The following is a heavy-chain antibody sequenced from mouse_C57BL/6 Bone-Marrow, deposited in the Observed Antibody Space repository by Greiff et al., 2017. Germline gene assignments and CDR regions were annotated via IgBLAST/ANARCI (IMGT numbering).Heavy chain of an antibody. Sequence: DVKLVVFGGGLVKPGGSLILSCSASGFTFSCYTMSGVRQTPEKRLRWVAPISGGGGNAYYPDGVNGRFAISRDNVKNVLYLQMSSLTSEDTALYYCSRQVTTVLATKYFDVWGTGTTVTVYS. CDR2: ISGGGGNA. J-gene: IGHJ1*03. CDR3: SRQVTTVLATKYFDV. CDR1: GFTFSCYT. D-gene: IGHD1-1*01. V-gene: IGHV5-9*01.